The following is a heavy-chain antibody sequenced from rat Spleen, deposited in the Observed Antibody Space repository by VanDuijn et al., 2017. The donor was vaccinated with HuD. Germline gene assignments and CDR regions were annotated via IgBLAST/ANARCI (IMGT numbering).Heavy chain of an antibody. CDR2: IWGNGDT. CDR3: TRDSNNNYGAYWYFDF. V-gene: IGHV2-13*01. CDR1: GFSLSNYG. Sequence: QVQLKESGPGLVQPSQTLSLTCTVSGFSLSNYGVIWVRQPPGKGLEWMGVIWGNGDTNYNSALKSRLSISRDTSKSQVFLKMNSLRTDDTGTYYCTRDSNNNYGAYWYFDFWGPGTMVTVSS. J-gene: IGHJ1*01. D-gene: IGHD1-10*01.